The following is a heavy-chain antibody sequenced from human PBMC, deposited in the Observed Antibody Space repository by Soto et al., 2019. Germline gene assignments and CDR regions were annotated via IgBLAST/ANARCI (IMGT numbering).Heavy chain of an antibody. CDR1: GFTFSRYA. CDR3: ATQDFRGTTGTT. Sequence: EVQLLESGGGLVQPGGSLRLSCAASGFTFSRYAMGWVRQAPGKGLEWVSVISGSGGNIHYADSVKGRFTISRDNSNNTLSLQMNSLRVEDTAVYNCATQDFRGTTGTTWGQGTLVTVSS. J-gene: IGHJ4*02. D-gene: IGHD1-1*01. V-gene: IGHV3-23*01. CDR2: ISGSGGNI.